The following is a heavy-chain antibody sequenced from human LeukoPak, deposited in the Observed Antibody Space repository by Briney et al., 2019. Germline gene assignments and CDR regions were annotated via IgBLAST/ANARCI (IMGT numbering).Heavy chain of an antibody. CDR3: TRDLLSNSGGHNSFDP. CDR2: IRNKAHGGTT. Sequence: PGRSLRLSCTASGFTFGDYAMYWFRQAPGKGLEWVGLIRNKAHGGTTEYAASVKGTFSISRDDSKSIAYLQMNSLKTEDTGVYYCTRDLLSNSGGHNSFDPWGQGTLVTVSS. CDR1: GFTFGDYA. J-gene: IGHJ5*02. V-gene: IGHV3-49*03. D-gene: IGHD2/OR15-2a*01.